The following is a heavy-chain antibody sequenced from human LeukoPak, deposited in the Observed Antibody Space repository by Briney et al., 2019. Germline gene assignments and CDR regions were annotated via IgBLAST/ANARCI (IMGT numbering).Heavy chain of an antibody. D-gene: IGHD1-26*01. CDR2: INPSGGST. V-gene: IGHV1-46*01. CDR3: ARVRELGGLFDY. CDR1: GYTFTSYY. J-gene: IGHJ4*02. Sequence: ASVKVSCKASGYTFTSYYMHWVRQAPGQGLEWMGIINPSGGSTSYAQKFQGRVTMTRDMSTSTVYMELSSLRSEDTVVYYCARVRELGGLFDYWGQGTLVTVSS.